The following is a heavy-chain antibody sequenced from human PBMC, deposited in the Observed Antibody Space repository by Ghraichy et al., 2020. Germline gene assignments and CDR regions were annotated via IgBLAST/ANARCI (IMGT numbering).Heavy chain of an antibody. CDR2: IYPGDSET. CDR1: GYSFASYW. CDR3: ARTEDSSSWYRRHYYRGMDV. J-gene: IGHJ6*02. V-gene: IGHV5-51*01. D-gene: IGHD6-13*01. Sequence: GESLNISCKGSGYSFASYWIAWVRQMPGKGLEWMGIIYPGDSETRYSPSFQGQVTISADKSISTAYLQWSSLKASDTAMYYCARTEDSSSWYRRHYYRGMDVWGQGTTVTVSS.